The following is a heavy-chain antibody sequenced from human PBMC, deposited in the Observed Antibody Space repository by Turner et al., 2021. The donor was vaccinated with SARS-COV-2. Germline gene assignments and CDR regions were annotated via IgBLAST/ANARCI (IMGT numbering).Heavy chain of an antibody. Sequence: QVQLQQWGAGLLKPSETLSLTCAVYSGSFSGYYWTWFRQPPGKGLEWIGEINHSGSTNYSPSLKSRVTISVDTSKNQFSLKLSSVTAADTAVYYCARGLRGVVVAATLNWFDPWGQGTLVTVSS. CDR3: ARGLRGVVVAATLNWFDP. V-gene: IGHV4-34*01. J-gene: IGHJ5*02. CDR1: SGSFSGYY. CDR2: INHSGST. D-gene: IGHD2-15*01.